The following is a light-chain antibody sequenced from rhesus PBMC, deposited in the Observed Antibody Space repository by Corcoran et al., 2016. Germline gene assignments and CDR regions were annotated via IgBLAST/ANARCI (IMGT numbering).Light chain of an antibody. J-gene: IGKJ1*01. V-gene: IGKV1-33*02. CDR3: QQHNSYPRT. CDR1: QDISKN. CDR2: DTS. Sequence: DIQMTQSPSSLSASVGDTVTITCQASQDISKNLAWDQQRPGKAPKLLIYDTSTLQSGGPSRLSGSGSGTVFTLTISSLQPEDFTTYYCQQHNSYPRTFGQGTKVEIK.